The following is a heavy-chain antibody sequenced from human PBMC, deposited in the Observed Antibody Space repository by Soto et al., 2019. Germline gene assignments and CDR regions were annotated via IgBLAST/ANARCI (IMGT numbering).Heavy chain of an antibody. V-gene: IGHV1-46*01. D-gene: IGHD2-15*01. CDR3: ARGAVVVPNGLIAGMDV. Sequence: ASVKVSCKPSGYSFSNFYVHWVRQAPGQGLEWMGIIDPSSGTTSYTQKFQERVTMTRDASMSTVYMELSRLRSEDTAVYYCARGAVVVPNGLIAGMDVWGLGTTVTVSS. J-gene: IGHJ6*02. CDR1: GYSFSNFY. CDR2: IDPSSGTT.